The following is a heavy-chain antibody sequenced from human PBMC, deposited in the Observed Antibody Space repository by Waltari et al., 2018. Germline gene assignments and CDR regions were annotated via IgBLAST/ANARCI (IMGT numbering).Heavy chain of an antibody. Sequence: QITLKESGPTLVKPTQTLTLTCTFSGFSLRTSGVGVGWIRQPPGKALEWLAAIYWDDDKRYSPSLKSRLTITKDTSKNHVVLTMSNMDPVDTATYYCAHRPDFWGGYFFDYWGQGSLITVSS. V-gene: IGHV2-5*02. CDR2: IYWDDDK. CDR3: AHRPDFWGGYFFDY. D-gene: IGHD3-3*01. CDR1: GFSLRTSGVG. J-gene: IGHJ4*02.